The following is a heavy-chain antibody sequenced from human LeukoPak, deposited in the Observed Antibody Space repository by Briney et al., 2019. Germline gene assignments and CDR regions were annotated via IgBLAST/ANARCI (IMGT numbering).Heavy chain of an antibody. V-gene: IGHV3-9*01. CDR2: ISWNSGSI. J-gene: IGHJ5*02. CDR3: AKGTHSSSWYRFDP. CDR1: GFTFDDYA. D-gene: IGHD6-13*01. Sequence: AGGSLRLSCAASGFTFDDYAMHWVRQAPGKGLEWVSGISWNSGSIGYADSVKGRFTISRDNAKNSLYLQMNSLRAEDTALYYCAKGTHSSSWYRFDPWGQGTLVTVSS.